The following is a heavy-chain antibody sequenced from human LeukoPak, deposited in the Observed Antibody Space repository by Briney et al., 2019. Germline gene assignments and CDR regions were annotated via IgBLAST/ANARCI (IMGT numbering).Heavy chain of an antibody. Sequence: SETLSLTRTVSGGSISSYYWSWIRQPAGKGLEWIGRIYTSGSTNYNPSLKSRVTMSVDTSKNQFSLKLSSVTAADTAVYYCAREPYGGKQGAGWFDPWGQGTLVTVSS. CDR1: GGSISSYY. V-gene: IGHV4-4*07. D-gene: IGHD4-23*01. CDR2: IYTSGST. J-gene: IGHJ5*02. CDR3: AREPYGGKQGAGWFDP.